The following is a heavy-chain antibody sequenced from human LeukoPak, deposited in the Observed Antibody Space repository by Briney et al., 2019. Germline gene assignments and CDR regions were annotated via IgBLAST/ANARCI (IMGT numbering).Heavy chain of an antibody. CDR1: GFTFSSYA. CDR3: AKDRTTVVTGDFDY. CDR2: ISGSGGST. Sequence: GFLRLSCAASGFTFSSYAMSWVRHAPGKGLEWVSAISGSGGSTYYADSVKGRFTISRDNSKNTLYLQMNSLRAEDTAVYYCAKDRTTVVTGDFDYWGQGTLVTVSS. V-gene: IGHV3-23*01. J-gene: IGHJ4*02. D-gene: IGHD4-23*01.